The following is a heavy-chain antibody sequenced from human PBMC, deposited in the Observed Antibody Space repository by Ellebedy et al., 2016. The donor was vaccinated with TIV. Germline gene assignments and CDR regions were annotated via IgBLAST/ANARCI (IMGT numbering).Heavy chain of an antibody. Sequence: GRSLRLSCAASGFTFSTYWMHWVRQAPGKGLEWVAYIKQDGSEMDYVDSVKGRFTISRDNSKNTLYLQMNSLRAEDTAVYYCARDVGYDILTGGWFDPWGQGTLVTVPS. CDR1: GFTFSTYW. CDR3: ARDVGYDILTGGWFDP. CDR2: IKQDGSEM. J-gene: IGHJ5*02. D-gene: IGHD3-9*01. V-gene: IGHV3-7*01.